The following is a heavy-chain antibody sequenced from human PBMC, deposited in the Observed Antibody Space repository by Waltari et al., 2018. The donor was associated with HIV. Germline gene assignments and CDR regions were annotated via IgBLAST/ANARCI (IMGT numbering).Heavy chain of an antibody. CDR2: IYYSGST. Sequence: QVQLQESGPGLLKPSQTLSLTCSVSGFSLSGSPYYWSWIRQFPGKGLEWIGYIYYSGSTSYNPSLESRVTISIDTSKNQLSLRLSSVTAADTAVYYCARDYRSPSGSYYYYGMDVWGQGTRVTVSS. J-gene: IGHJ6*02. D-gene: IGHD3-10*01. CDR1: GFSLSGSPYY. V-gene: IGHV4-31*03. CDR3: ARDYRSPSGSYYYYGMDV.